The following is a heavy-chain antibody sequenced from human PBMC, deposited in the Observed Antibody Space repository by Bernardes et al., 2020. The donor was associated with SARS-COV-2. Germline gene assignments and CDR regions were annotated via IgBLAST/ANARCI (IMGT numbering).Heavy chain of an antibody. V-gene: IGHV3-9*01. D-gene: IGHD3-3*01. CDR3: ARDGTDFADAFDI. CDR1: GFTFDDYA. CDR2: ISWNSGSI. J-gene: IGHJ3*02. Sequence: GGSLRLSCAASGFTFDDYAMHWVRQAPGKGLEWVSGISWNSGSIGYADSVKGRSTISRDNAKNSLYLQMNSLRAEDTAVYYCARDGTDFADAFDIWGQGTMVTVSS.